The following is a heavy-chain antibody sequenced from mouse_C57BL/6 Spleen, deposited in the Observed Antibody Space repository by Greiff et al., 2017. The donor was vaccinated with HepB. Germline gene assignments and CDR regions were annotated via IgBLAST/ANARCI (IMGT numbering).Heavy chain of an antibody. CDR3: VRDGFYYGNFWFAY. D-gene: IGHD2-1*01. J-gene: IGHJ3*01. V-gene: IGHV10-3*01. Sequence: EVQRVESGGGLVQPKGSLKLSCAASGFTFNTYAMHWVRQAPGKGLEWVARIRSKSSNYATYYADSVKDRFTISRDDSQSMLYLQMNNLKTEDTAMYYCVRDGFYYGNFWFAYWGQRTLVTVSA. CDR1: GFTFNTYA. CDR2: IRSKSSNYAT.